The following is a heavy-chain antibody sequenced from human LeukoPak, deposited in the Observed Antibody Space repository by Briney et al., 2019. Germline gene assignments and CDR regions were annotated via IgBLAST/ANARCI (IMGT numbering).Heavy chain of an antibody. CDR3: ARPYCTNGVCYGAFDI. CDR2: ISYDGSNK. Sequence: GGSLRLSCAASGFTFSSYAMYWVRQAPGKGLEWVAVISYDGSNKYYADSVKGRFTISRDNSKNTLYLQMNSLRAEDTAVYYCARPYCTNGVCYGAFDIWGQGTMVTVSS. V-gene: IGHV3-30-3*01. D-gene: IGHD2-8*01. J-gene: IGHJ3*02. CDR1: GFTFSSYA.